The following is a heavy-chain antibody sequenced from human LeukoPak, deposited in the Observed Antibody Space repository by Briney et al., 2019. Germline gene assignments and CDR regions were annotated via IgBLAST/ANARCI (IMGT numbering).Heavy chain of an antibody. Sequence: ASVKVSCKASGYTFNNYGISWVRQAPGQGLEWMGWVTSYNGDTNYAQKFQGRVTMSADTATSTAYMELRSLRFDDTAIYYCVKDWNILTGSNCFDPWGQGTLVTVSS. CDR3: VKDWNILTGSNCFDP. CDR2: VTSYNGDT. D-gene: IGHD3-9*01. J-gene: IGHJ5*02. V-gene: IGHV1-18*01. CDR1: GYTFNNYG.